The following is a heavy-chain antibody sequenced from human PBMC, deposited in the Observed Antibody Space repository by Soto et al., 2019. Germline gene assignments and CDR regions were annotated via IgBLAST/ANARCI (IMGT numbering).Heavy chain of an antibody. V-gene: IGHV5-51*01. CDR2: IYPGDSDT. D-gene: IGHD2-2*01. Sequence: PGESLKISCKGSWYSFTTYWIGWVRQMPGKGLEWMGIIYPGDSDTRYSPSFQGQVTISADKSISTDYLQWSSLKASDTAMYYCARLGPRVAEPADTHYYGMDVLGQGTTVTGSS. CDR1: WYSFTTYW. J-gene: IGHJ6*02. CDR3: ARLGPRVAEPADTHYYGMDV.